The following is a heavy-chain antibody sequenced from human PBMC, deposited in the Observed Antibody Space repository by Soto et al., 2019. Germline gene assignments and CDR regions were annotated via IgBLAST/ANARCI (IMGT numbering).Heavy chain of an antibody. J-gene: IGHJ6*02. CDR3: ARSEEDSDYYYYGMDV. V-gene: IGHV6-1*01. CDR1: GDTVSSNSGA. CDR2: TYYRSRWYS. D-gene: IGHD2-15*01. Sequence: SQTLSLTCVGSGDTVSSNSGAWNWVRQSPWRGLEWLGRTYYRSRWYSDYAVSVRSRIDINAETSKNQVSLQLNSVTPEDTAVYYCARSEEDSDYYYYGMDVWGQGTTVTVSS.